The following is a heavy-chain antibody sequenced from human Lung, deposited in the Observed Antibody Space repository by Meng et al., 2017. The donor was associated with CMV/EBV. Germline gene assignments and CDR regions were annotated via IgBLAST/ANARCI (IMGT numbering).Heavy chain of an antibody. CDR3: ASTNYDFWSGYWRGNFDY. V-gene: IGHV4-39*07. J-gene: IGHJ4*02. D-gene: IGHD3-3*01. CDR1: GGSISSSSYY. Sequence: SXTXSLXRTVSGGSISSSSYYWGWIRQPPGKGLEWIGSIYYSGSTYYNPSLKSRVTISVDTSKNQFSLKLSSVTAADTAVYYCASTNYDFWSGYWRGNFDYWXQGTLVTVSS. CDR2: IYYSGST.